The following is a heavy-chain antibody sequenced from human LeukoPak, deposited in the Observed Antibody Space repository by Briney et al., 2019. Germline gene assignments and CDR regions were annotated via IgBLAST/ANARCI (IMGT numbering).Heavy chain of an antibody. CDR2: IYSSGST. CDR3: ARAGSGYSFDI. D-gene: IGHD3-22*01. J-gene: IGHJ3*02. V-gene: IGHV4-39*07. CDR1: GGSISSSYYY. Sequence: SETLSLTCTVSGGSISSSYYYWGWIRQPPGKGLEWIGSIYSSGSTYYNPSLKSRVTISVDTSKNQFSLKLSSVTAADTAVYYCARAGSGYSFDIWGQGTMVTVSS.